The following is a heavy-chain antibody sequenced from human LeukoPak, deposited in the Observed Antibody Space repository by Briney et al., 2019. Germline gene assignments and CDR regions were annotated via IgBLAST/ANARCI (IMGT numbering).Heavy chain of an antibody. D-gene: IGHD3-3*01. CDR1: GVSISSYY. Sequence: PSETLSLTCXVSGVSISSYYWSWVRQPAGKGLEWVGRIYKSGSTNYNPSLKSRVTMSVDTSKNQFSLNLSSVTAADTAVYYCARSEILRFLEWPPFDPWGQGTLVTVSS. CDR3: ARSEILRFLEWPPFDP. CDR2: IYKSGST. V-gene: IGHV4-4*07. J-gene: IGHJ5*02.